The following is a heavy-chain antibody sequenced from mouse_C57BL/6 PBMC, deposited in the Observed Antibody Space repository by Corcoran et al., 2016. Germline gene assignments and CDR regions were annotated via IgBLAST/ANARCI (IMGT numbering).Heavy chain of an antibody. CDR1: GYAFSSYW. CDR2: IYPGDGDT. J-gene: IGHJ2*01. Sequence: QVQLQQSGAELVKPGASVKISCKASGYAFSSYWMNWVKQRPGKGLEWIGQIYPGDGDTNYNGKFKGKATLTADKSSSTAYMQLSSLTSEDSAVYVCARRGYYYGSSYYFDYWGQGTTLTVSS. CDR3: ARRGYYYGSSYYFDY. V-gene: IGHV1-80*01. D-gene: IGHD1-1*01.